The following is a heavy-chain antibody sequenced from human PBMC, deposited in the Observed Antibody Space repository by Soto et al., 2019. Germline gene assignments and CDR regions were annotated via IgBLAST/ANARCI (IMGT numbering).Heavy chain of an antibody. CDR3: ARVPSSHTTGWYYFDF. V-gene: IGHV1-3*04. D-gene: IGHD6-19*01. J-gene: IGHJ4*02. CDR2: INTANGNT. Sequence: QVQLVQSGAEVKKPGASVKLFCKTSGYTFTTYSMHWVRQAPGQRLEWMGWINTANGNTRYSQSFQGRVTITRDTSASTAHMELCSLRSEDTAVYYCARVPSSHTTGWYYFDFSGQGTLVTASS. CDR1: GYTFTTYS.